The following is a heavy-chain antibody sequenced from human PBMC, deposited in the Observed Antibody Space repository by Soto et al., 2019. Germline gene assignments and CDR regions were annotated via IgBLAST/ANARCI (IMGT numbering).Heavy chain of an antibody. CDR1: GFSFSDYY. Sequence: GGSLRLSCVASGFSFSDYYMIWIRQAPGKGLEWVSDISSISTYAKYAGSVEGRFTIARDNAKKSVYLEMTSLRSEDTAVYYCARGGDTALALYGMDVWGQGTTVTVSS. J-gene: IGHJ6*02. CDR2: ISSISTYA. D-gene: IGHD5-18*01. CDR3: ARGGDTALALYGMDV. V-gene: IGHV3-11*06.